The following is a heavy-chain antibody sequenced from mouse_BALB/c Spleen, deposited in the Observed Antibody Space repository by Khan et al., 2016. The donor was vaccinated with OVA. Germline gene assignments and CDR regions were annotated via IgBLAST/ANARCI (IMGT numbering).Heavy chain of an antibody. J-gene: IGHJ3*01. CDR2: INPSTDYT. D-gene: IGHD1-1*01. CDR3: VNHGSSSAWCTY. Sequence: QVQLKQSGAELAKPGASVKMSCKASGYTFTNYWMHWVKQRPGQGLEWIGYINPSTDYTEYNQKFKDKATLTADKSSSTAYIQLTNLTSEDSALYYCVNHGSSSAWCTYWGQGTLVTVSA. CDR1: GYTFTNYW. V-gene: IGHV1-7*01.